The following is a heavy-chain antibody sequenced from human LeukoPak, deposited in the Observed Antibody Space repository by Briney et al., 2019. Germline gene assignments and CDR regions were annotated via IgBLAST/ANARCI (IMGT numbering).Heavy chain of an antibody. D-gene: IGHD2-21*01. CDR1: GDSVSSDGYP. Sequence: SQTLSLTCAVSGDSVSSDGYPWSWIRQPPGKGLEWIGYIYHGGSTYYNPSLKSRVTISIDRSKNQFSLRLNSVTAADTAVYYCATRGIGVGWFDPWSQGTLVTVSS. CDR3: ATRGIGVGWFDP. J-gene: IGHJ5*02. V-gene: IGHV4-30-2*01. CDR2: IYHGGST.